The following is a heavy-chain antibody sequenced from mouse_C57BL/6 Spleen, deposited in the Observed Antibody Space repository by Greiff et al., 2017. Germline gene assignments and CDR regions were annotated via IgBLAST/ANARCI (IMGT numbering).Heavy chain of an antibody. V-gene: IGHV1-82*01. CDR2: IYPGDGDT. Sequence: VQGVESGPELVKPGASVKISCKASGYAFSSSWMNWVKQRPGKGLEWIGRIYPGDGDTNYNGKFKGKATLTADKSSSTAYMQLSSLTSEDSAVYFCATGAQAKDYWGQGTTLTVSS. CDR1: GYAFSSSW. J-gene: IGHJ2*01. D-gene: IGHD3-2*02. CDR3: ATGAQAKDY.